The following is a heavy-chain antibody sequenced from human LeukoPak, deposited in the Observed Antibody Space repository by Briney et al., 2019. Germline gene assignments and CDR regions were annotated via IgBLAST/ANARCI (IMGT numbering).Heavy chain of an antibody. V-gene: IGHV1-8*01. Sequence: GASVTVTFKTSGYTFSNYDNNWVRQAPGQGLEWMGWMNPNSGETGFAQNFQGRVTLTKNSSITTAYMELSSLTSEDTAVYYCARGDPWGLDPWGQGTLVSVSS. CDR1: GYTFSNYD. J-gene: IGHJ5*02. CDR3: ARGDPWGLDP. D-gene: IGHD7-27*01. CDR2: MNPNSGET.